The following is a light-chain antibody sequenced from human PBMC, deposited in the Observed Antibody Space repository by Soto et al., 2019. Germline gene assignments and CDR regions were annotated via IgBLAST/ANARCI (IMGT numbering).Light chain of an antibody. CDR1: QTIRTY. CDR3: QQTYSTLVS. V-gene: IGKV1-39*01. J-gene: IGKJ4*01. Sequence: DIPMTQSPPSLSSSVGDRVTITCRASQTIRTYLHWYQQKPGKAPNLLIYSASHLQSGVPSRFSGSGSGTDFTLTISSLQPEDSGTYYCQQTYSTLVSFGGGTKVEIK. CDR2: SAS.